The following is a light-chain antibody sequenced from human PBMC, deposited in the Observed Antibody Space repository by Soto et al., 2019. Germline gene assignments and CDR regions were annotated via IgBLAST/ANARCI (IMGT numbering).Light chain of an antibody. CDR2: STT. V-gene: IGLV7-46*01. Sequence: QTVVTQEPSLTVSPGGTVTLTCGSSTGAVTSGHYPYWFQQKPGQAPRTLIYSTTNKHSWTPARFSGSLLGDNAALTLSGAQPEDEADYYFLLSYSGVGGVFGGGTKLTVL. CDR1: TGAVTSGHY. CDR3: LLSYSGVGGV. J-gene: IGLJ2*01.